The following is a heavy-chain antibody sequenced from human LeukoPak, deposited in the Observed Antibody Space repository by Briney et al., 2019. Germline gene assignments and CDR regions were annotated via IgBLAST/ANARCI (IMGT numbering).Heavy chain of an antibody. CDR2: INSDGSST. CDR3: ARDAFGVDKSPL. V-gene: IGHV3-74*01. CDR1: GLTLSSYW. D-gene: IGHD3-3*01. J-gene: IGHJ4*02. Sequence: PGGSLRLSCAASGLTLSSYWMHWVRQAPGKGLVWVSRINSDGSSTSYADSVKGRFTISRDNAKNTLHLQMNSLRAEDTAVYYCARDAFGVDKSPLWGQGTLVTVSS.